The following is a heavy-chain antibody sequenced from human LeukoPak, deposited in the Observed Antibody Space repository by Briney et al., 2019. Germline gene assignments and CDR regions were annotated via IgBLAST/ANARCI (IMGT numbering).Heavy chain of an antibody. CDR3: AREKSPYSSSWYDPGEFDY. J-gene: IGHJ4*02. CDR2: ISGSGGST. V-gene: IGHV3-23*01. Sequence: PGGSLRLSCAASGFTFSSYAMSWVRQAPGKGLEWVSAISGSGGSTYYADSVKGRFTISRDNSKNTLYLQMNSLRAEDTAVYYCAREKSPYSSSWYDPGEFDYWGQGTLVTVSS. CDR1: GFTFSSYA. D-gene: IGHD6-13*01.